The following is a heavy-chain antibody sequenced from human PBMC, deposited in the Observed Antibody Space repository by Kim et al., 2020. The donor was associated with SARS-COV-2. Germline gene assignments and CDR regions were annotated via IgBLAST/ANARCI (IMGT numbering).Heavy chain of an antibody. CDR3: VKDREDSGDLVFDI. V-gene: IGHV3-23*01. Sequence: AKSVKGRFTIARDNSKNAMYLQMNGLRADDTAIYYCVKDREDSGDLVFDIWGQGTLVTVSS. D-gene: IGHD4-17*01. J-gene: IGHJ4*02.